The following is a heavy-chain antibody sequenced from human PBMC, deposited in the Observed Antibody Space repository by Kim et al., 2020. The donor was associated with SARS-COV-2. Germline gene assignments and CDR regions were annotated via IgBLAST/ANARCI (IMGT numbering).Heavy chain of an antibody. V-gene: IGHV3-30*04. CDR2: ISYDGSNK. CDR3: ARVPRRYCSSTSCYDYLDY. J-gene: IGHJ4*02. CDR1: GFTFSSYA. Sequence: GGSLRLSCAASGFTFSSYAMHWVRQAPGEGLEWVAVISYDGSNKYYADSVKGRFTISRDNSKNTLYLQMNSLRAEDTAVYYCARVPRRYCSSTSCYDYLDYWGQGTLVTVSS. D-gene: IGHD2-2*01.